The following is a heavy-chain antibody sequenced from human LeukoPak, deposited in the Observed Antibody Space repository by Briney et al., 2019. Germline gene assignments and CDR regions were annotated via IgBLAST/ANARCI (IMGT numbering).Heavy chain of an antibody. CDR2: IYYSGST. D-gene: IGHD3-10*01. CDR1: GGSISSGDYY. CDR3: ARDQEDPGTDY. Sequence: KASQTLSLTCTVSGGSISSGDYYWSWIRQHPGKGLEWIGYIYYSGSTYYNPSLKSRVTISLDTSKNQFSLKLSSVTAADTAVYYCARDQEDPGTDYWGQGTLVTVSS. V-gene: IGHV4-31*03. J-gene: IGHJ4*02.